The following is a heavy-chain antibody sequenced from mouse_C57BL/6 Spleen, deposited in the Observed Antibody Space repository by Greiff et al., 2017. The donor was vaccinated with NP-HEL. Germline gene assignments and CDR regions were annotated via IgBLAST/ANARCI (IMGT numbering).Heavy chain of an antibody. CDR1: GYTFTSYW. D-gene: IGHD2-4*01. CDR3: ANDYDWFAY. J-gene: IGHJ3*01. CDR2: INPSSGYT. V-gene: IGHV1-7*01. Sequence: VQVVESGAELAKPGASVKLSCKASGYTFTSYWMHWVKQRPGQGLEWIGYINPSSGYTKYNQKFKDKATLTADKSSSTAYMQLSSLTYEDSAVYYCANDYDWFAYWGQGTLVTVSA.